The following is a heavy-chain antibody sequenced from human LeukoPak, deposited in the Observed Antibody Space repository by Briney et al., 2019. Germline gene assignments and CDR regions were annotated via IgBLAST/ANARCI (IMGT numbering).Heavy chain of an antibody. CDR3: ARDCCSTSCYNFGAFDI. J-gene: IGHJ3*02. D-gene: IGHD2-2*02. CDR2: IYYSGST. CDR1: GDFTSDSGYY. Sequence: PSETLSLTCTISGDFTSDSGYYWSWIRQHPGKGLEWIGYIYYSGSTYYNPSLKSRVTISVDTSKNQFSLKLSSVTAADTAVYYCARDCCSTSCYNFGAFDIWGQGTMVTVSS. V-gene: IGHV4-31*03.